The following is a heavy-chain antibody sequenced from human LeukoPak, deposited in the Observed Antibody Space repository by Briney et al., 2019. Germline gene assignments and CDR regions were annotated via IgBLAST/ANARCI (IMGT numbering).Heavy chain of an antibody. CDR3: ARGGYSYGFYYFDY. CDR1: GFTFSSYW. V-gene: IGHV3-48*04. Sequence: GGSLRLSCAASGFTFSSYWMNWVRQAPGKGLEWVSYISSSGTTIYYADSVKGRFTISRDNAKNSLSLQMNSLRAEDTAVYYCARGGYSYGFYYFDYWGQGTLVTVSS. CDR2: ISSSGTTI. J-gene: IGHJ4*02. D-gene: IGHD5-18*01.